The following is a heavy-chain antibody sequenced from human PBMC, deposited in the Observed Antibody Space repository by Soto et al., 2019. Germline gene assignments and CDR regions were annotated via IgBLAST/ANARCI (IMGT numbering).Heavy chain of an antibody. CDR1: GYTFTSYA. D-gene: IGHD2-21*02. J-gene: IGHJ4*02. CDR3: ARSFVVVTDFDY. Sequence: ASVKVSCKASGYTFTSYAMHWVRQAPGQRLEWMGWINAGNGNTKYSQKSQGRVTITRDTSANTAYMELSSLRSEDTAVYYCARSFVVVTDFDYWGQGTLVTVSS. V-gene: IGHV1-3*01. CDR2: INAGNGNT.